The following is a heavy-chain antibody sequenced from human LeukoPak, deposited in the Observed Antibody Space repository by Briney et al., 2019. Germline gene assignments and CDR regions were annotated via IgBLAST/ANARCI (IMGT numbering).Heavy chain of an antibody. CDR1: GYTFTSYG. CDR3: VTGVPWD. V-gene: IGHV1-8*02. J-gene: IGHJ4*02. D-gene: IGHD1-26*01. Sequence: ASVKVSCKASGYTFTSYGINWVRQAPGQGFEWMGWMNPKTGRTGFAQKFRGRFTMTRNISISTAYLEVTNLRFEDTALYYCVTGVPWDWGQGSLIIVSS. CDR2: MNPKTGRT.